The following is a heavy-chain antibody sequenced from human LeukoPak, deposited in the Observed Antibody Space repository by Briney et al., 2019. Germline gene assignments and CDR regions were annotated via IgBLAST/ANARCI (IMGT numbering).Heavy chain of an antibody. V-gene: IGHV4-34*01. CDR3: ASLTTGYSSGWYKI. J-gene: IGHJ4*02. CDR2: INYSGST. CDR1: GGSFSGYY. D-gene: IGHD6-13*01. Sequence: SETPSLTCAVYGGSFSGYYWSWIRQPPGKGLEWVGEINYSGSTNYNPSLKSRVTISVETSKNQLSLKVRSVTAADTAVYYCASLTTGYSSGWYKIWGQGTLVIVSS.